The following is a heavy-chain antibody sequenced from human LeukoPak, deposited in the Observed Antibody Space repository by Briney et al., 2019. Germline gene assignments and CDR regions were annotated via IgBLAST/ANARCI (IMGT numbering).Heavy chain of an antibody. J-gene: IGHJ4*02. CDR1: GFTVSNAW. Sequence: PGGSLRLSCAASGFTVSNAWMSWVRQAPGKGLEWVGRIKSKTDGGTTGYAAPVKGRFTISRDDSKNTLYLQMNSLKTEDTAVYYCTTDTSVMITFGGVYWGQGTLVTVSS. V-gene: IGHV3-15*01. D-gene: IGHD3-16*01. CDR3: TTDTSVMITFGGVY. CDR2: IKSKTDGGTT.